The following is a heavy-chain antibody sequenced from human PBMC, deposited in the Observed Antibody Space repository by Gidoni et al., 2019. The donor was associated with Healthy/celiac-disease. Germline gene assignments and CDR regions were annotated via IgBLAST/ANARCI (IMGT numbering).Heavy chain of an antibody. D-gene: IGHD2-8*01. J-gene: IGHJ4*02. CDR2: ISSSSSYI. CDR3: AREYCGNLGYCTSP. CDR1: GFTFSSYS. Sequence: EVQLVESGGGLVKPGGSLRLSCAASGFTFSSYSMNWVRQAPGKGLEWVSSISSSSSYIYYADSVKGRFTISRDNAKNSLYLQMNSLRAEDTAVYYCAREYCGNLGYCTSPWGQGTLVTVSS. V-gene: IGHV3-21*01.